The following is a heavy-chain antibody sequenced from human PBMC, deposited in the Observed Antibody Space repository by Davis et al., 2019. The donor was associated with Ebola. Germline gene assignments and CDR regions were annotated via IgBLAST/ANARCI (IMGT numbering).Heavy chain of an antibody. V-gene: IGHV3-30*18. CDR3: AKCPTTTVTTGWFDP. J-gene: IGHJ5*02. CDR1: AFPFSSYG. D-gene: IGHD4-17*01. Sequence: PGGSLRLSCAASAFPFSSYGMHWVRQAPGKGLEWVAVISYDGSNKYYADSVKGRFTISRDNSKNTLYLQMNSLRAEDTAVYYCAKCPTTTVTTGWFDPWGQGTLVTVSS. CDR2: ISYDGSNK.